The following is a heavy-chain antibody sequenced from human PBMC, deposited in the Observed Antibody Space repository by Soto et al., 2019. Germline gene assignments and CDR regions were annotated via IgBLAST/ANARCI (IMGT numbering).Heavy chain of an antibody. CDR2: IYPGDSDT. CDR3: ATVTAPRWDYFDY. Sequence: GESLKISCKGSGYSFTSYWIGWVRQMPGKGLEWMGIIYPGDSDTRYSPSFQGQVTISADKSISTAYLQWSSLKASDTAMYYCATVTAPRWDYFDYWGQGTLVTVSS. J-gene: IGHJ4*02. CDR1: GYSFTSYW. D-gene: IGHD2-21*02. V-gene: IGHV5-51*01.